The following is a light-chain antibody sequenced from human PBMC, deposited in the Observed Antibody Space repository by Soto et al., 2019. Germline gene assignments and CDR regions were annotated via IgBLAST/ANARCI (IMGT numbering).Light chain of an antibody. CDR3: QQYDGH. CDR1: QSINYW. J-gene: IGKJ2*01. V-gene: IGKV1-5*01. Sequence: GESVTITCRASQSINYWLAWYQQKPGKAPRLLIYGASSLQSGVPSRFSGSGSETEFTLTISSLQPDDFATYYCQQYDGHFGQGTKLEVK. CDR2: GAS.